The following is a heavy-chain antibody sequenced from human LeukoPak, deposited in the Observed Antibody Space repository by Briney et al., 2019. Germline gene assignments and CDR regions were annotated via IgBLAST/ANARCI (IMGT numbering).Heavy chain of an antibody. CDR3: ARDGSDSSRAQTDAFDI. CDR2: ISGSGGST. J-gene: IGHJ3*02. V-gene: IGHV3-23*01. D-gene: IGHD3-22*01. Sequence: PGGSLRLSCAASGFTFSSYAMSWVRQAPGKGLEWVSAISGSGGSTYYADSVKGRFTISRDNSKNALYLQMNSLRAEDTAVYYCARDGSDSSRAQTDAFDIWGQGTMVTVSS. CDR1: GFTFSSYA.